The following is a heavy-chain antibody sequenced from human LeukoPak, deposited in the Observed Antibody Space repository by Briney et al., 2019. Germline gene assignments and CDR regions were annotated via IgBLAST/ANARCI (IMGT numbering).Heavy chain of an antibody. V-gene: IGHV4-59*01. CDR1: GGSISSYY. CDR3: ARFTSYGYLADAFDI. J-gene: IGHJ3*02. CDR2: IYYSGST. D-gene: IGHD5-18*01. Sequence: SETLSLTCTVSGGSISSYYWSWIRQPPGKGLEWIGYIYYSGSTNYNPSLESRVTISVDTSKNQFSLKLSSVTAADTAVYYCARFTSYGYLADAFDIWGQGTMVTVSS.